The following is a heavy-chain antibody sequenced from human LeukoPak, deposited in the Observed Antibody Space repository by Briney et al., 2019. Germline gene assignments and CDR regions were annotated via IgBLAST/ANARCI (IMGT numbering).Heavy chain of an antibody. CDR3: ANTRILGAMILGEF. V-gene: IGHV3-23*01. CDR1: GLTFSSHG. D-gene: IGHD1-26*01. Sequence: GGSLGLSCAASGLTFSSHGLSWVRQAPGMGLEWVSSISTSGGSTYYADSVKGRFTISRDNTKNTLYLHMNSLRAEDTALYYCANTRILGAMILGEFWGQGTLVTVSS. J-gene: IGHJ4*02. CDR2: ISTSGGST.